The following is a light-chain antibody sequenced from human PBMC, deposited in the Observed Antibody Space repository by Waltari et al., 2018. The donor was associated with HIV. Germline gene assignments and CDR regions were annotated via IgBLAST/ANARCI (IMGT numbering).Light chain of an antibody. CDR3: ATWDSSLSGWV. CDR2: DKN. Sequence: QSVLTQPPSVSAAPGQKVIISCSGSSSNIWRNYVSWYQQLPGTPPKLLIYDKNQRTSGIPDRFSGSKSGASASLGITALQTGDEADYYCATWDSSLSGWVFGGGTKLTVL. CDR1: SSNIWRNY. J-gene: IGLJ3*02. V-gene: IGLV1-51*01.